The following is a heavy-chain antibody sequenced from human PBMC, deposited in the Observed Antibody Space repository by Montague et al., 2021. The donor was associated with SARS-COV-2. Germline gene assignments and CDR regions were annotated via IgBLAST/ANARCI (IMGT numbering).Heavy chain of an antibody. V-gene: IGHV4-30-2*06. Sequence: TLSLTCVVSGGSVSSGDYSWSWIRQSPGKGLEWIGYIYQSGSAYYNPSLKSRVTISMDTSNNQFSLNLRSLTAADTGLYYCATGSSPWC. J-gene: IGHJ5*02. CDR2: IYQSGSA. CDR1: GGSVSSGDYS. D-gene: IGHD3-10*01. CDR3: ATGSSP.